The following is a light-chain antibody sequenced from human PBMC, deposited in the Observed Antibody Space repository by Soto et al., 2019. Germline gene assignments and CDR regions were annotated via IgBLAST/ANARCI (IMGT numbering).Light chain of an antibody. CDR1: SSDIGAYKY. CDR2: DVS. V-gene: IGLV2-14*01. J-gene: IGLJ1*01. CDR3: NSYTTSSTHV. Sequence: QSALTQPASVSGSPGPSITISCTGTSSDIGAYKYVSWFQQHPGKAPKLMIYDVSNRPSGVSNRFSGSKSGNTASLTISGLQAEDEADYYCNSYTTSSTHVFGTGTKLTVL.